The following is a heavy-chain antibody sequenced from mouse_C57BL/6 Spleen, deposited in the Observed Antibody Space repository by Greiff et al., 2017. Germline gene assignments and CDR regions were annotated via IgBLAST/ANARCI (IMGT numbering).Heavy chain of an antibody. V-gene: IGHV1-39*01. J-gene: IGHJ4*01. CDR3: ASESSSCLGAMDD. CDR1: GYSFTDYN. CDR2: IYPNYGTT. D-gene: IGHD3-2*02. Sequence: EVKLQQSGPELVKPGASVKISCKASGYSFTDYNMNWVKQSNGKSLEWIGVIYPNYGTTSYNQKFKGKATLTVAQSSSTTYLQLNSLTSEDSAVYYCASESSSCLGAMDDWGQGTSVTVSS.